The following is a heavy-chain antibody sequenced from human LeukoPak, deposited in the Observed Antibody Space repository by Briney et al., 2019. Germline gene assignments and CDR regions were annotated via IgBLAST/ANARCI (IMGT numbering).Heavy chain of an antibody. Sequence: SGPTLVNPTQTLTLTCTFSGFSLTTSGVGVGWIRQPPGKALEWLAVIYWDNDKRYSPSLKSRLTITKDTSKNQVVLTLANMDPVDTATCVCARGRYRSGSSDVGDLDYWGERTLVTVSS. D-gene: IGHD2-15*01. J-gene: IGHJ4*02. CDR3: ARGRYRSGSSDVGDLDY. V-gene: IGHV2-5*02. CDR2: IYWDNDK. CDR1: GFSLTTSGVG.